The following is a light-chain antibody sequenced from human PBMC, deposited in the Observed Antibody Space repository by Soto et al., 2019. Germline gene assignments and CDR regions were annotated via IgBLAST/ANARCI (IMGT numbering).Light chain of an antibody. CDR3: GTWDSSLSAWV. V-gene: IGLV1-51*01. Sequence: QSVLTQPPSVSAAPGQKVTISCSGSSSNIGNNYVSWYQQLPGTAPKLPIYDNNKRPSGIPDRFSGSKSGTSATLGITGLQTGDEADYYCGTWDSSLSAWVFGGGTQLTVL. CDR2: DNN. CDR1: SSNIGNNY. J-gene: IGLJ3*02.